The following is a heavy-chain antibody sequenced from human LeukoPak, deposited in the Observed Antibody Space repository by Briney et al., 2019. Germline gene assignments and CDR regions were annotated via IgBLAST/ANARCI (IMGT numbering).Heavy chain of an antibody. V-gene: IGHV1-2*02. Sequence: GASVKVSCKASGYTFTGYYIHWVRQAPGQGLEWMGWINPNSGGTNYAQKFQGRVTMTRDTSISTAYMELSRLRSDDTAVYYCARGLDYYDSSGYYGEWDYWGQGTLVTVSS. J-gene: IGHJ4*02. D-gene: IGHD3-22*01. CDR1: GYTFTGYY. CDR2: INPNSGGT. CDR3: ARGLDYYDSSGYYGEWDY.